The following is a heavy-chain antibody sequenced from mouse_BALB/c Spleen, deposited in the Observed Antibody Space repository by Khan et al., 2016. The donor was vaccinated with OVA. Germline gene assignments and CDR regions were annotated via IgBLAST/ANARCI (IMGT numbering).Heavy chain of an antibody. CDR3: ARDDYFVGDAMDY. J-gene: IGHJ4*01. CDR1: GYTFTTYY. Sequence: QIQLVQSGPDLVKPGASVKISCKASGYTFTTYYIHWVKQRPGQGLEWIGWIYPGNVNTKYNEKFKGKATLTADKSSSTAYMQLSSLTSEDSAVYFCARDDYFVGDAMDYWGQGSSVTVSS. CDR2: IYPGNVNT. V-gene: IGHV1S56*01. D-gene: IGHD2-4*01.